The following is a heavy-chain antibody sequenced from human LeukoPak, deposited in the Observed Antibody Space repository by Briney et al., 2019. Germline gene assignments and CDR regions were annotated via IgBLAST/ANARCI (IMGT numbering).Heavy chain of an antibody. CDR1: GLRFSDYY. D-gene: IGHD5-24*01. CDR3: AKSGYNRFDY. J-gene: IGHJ4*02. Sequence: GGSLRLSCAASGLRFSDYYVSWIRQAPGKGLQWVSYISSGGDIMHYADSVKGRFTSSRDNAKNSGYLEMNSLGAEDTAVYYCAKSGYNRFDYWGQGTLVTVSS. V-gene: IGHV3-11*01. CDR2: ISSGGDIM.